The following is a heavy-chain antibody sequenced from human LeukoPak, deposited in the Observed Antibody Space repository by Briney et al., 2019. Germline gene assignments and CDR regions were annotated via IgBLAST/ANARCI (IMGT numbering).Heavy chain of an antibody. CDR2: ISAYNGNT. CDR1: GYTFTSYG. Sequence: ASVKVSCKASGYTFTSYGISWVRQAPGQGLEWMGWISAYNGNTNYAQKLQGRVTMTTDTSTSIAYLEVRSLRSDAAAVYYCARYGSSWPGYWGQGTLVTVSS. D-gene: IGHD6-13*01. CDR3: ARYGSSWPGY. V-gene: IGHV1-18*01. J-gene: IGHJ4*02.